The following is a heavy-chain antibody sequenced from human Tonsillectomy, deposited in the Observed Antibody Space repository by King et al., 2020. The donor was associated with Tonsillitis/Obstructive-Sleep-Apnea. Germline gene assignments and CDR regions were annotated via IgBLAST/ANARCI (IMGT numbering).Heavy chain of an antibody. CDR1: GGSISSYY. CDR3: ARYPPPYNWNYVWDYYYYMDV. CDR2: IYYSGST. D-gene: IGHD1-7*01. J-gene: IGHJ6*03. V-gene: IGHV4-59*01. Sequence: QLQESGPGLVKPSETLSLTCTVSGGSISSYYWSWIRQPPGKGLEWIGYIYYSGSTNYNPSLKSRVTISVDTSKNQFSLKLSSVTAADTAVYYCARYPPPYNWNYVWDYYYYMDVWGKGTTVTVSS.